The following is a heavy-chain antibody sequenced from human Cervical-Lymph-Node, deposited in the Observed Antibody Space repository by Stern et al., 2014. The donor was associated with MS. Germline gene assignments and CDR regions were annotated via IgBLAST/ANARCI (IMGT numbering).Heavy chain of an antibody. Sequence: QVQLVQSGGEVKRPGSSVEVSCKASGGTFSDHAFSWVRQAPGQGLEWAGGIIPIFGAADCAQKFQVRVTITADDSSITVYMELSSLTSEDTAVYYCARGAYCGGDCYWGWFDTWGQGNLVTVSS. CDR2: IIPIFGAA. J-gene: IGHJ5*02. D-gene: IGHD2-21*02. CDR1: GGTFSDHA. V-gene: IGHV1-69*01. CDR3: ARGAYCGGDCYWGWFDT.